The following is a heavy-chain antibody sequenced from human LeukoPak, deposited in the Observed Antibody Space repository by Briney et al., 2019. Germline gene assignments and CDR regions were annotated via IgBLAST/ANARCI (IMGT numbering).Heavy chain of an antibody. CDR2: ISGSGGST. CDR1: GFTFSSYA. V-gene: IGHV3-23*01. Sequence: GGSLRLSCAASGFTFSSYAMSWVRQAPGKGLEWASAISGSGGSTYYADSVKGRFTISRDNSKNTLYLQMNSLRAEDTAVYYCAKSIVGATYNWFDPWGQGTLVTVSS. CDR3: AKSIVGATYNWFDP. J-gene: IGHJ5*02. D-gene: IGHD1-26*01.